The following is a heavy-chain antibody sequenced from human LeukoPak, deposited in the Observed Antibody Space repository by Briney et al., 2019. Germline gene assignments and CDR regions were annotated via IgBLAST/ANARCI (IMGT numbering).Heavy chain of an antibody. CDR3: ARPFGSGTYYQFDL. CDR2: IKGDGSDK. V-gene: IGHV3-7*04. J-gene: IGHJ4*02. D-gene: IGHD3-10*01. CDR1: GFAFSTYW. Sequence: GGSLRLSCAASGFAFSTYWMSWVRQAPAKGLEWVANIKGDGSDKYYLDSLKGRFTVSRDNAKNSLYLQVNSLRADDTAVYYCARPFGSGTYYQFDLWGQGTLVTVSS.